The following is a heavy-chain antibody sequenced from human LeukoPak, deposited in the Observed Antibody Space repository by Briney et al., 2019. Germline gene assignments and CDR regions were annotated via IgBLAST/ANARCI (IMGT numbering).Heavy chain of an antibody. Sequence: GGSLRLSCAASGLTSRSYEMNWVRQAPGKGLEWVSYISSSGSTIYYADSVKGRFTISRDNAKNSLYLQMNSLRAEDTALYYCANERYGSGSYYKGSLDYWSQGTLVTVSS. CDR3: ANERYGSGSYYKGSLDY. CDR2: ISSSGSTI. V-gene: IGHV3-48*03. CDR1: GLTSRSYE. D-gene: IGHD3-10*01. J-gene: IGHJ4*02.